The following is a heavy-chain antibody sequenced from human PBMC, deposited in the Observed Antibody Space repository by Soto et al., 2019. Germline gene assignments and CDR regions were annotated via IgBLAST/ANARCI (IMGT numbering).Heavy chain of an antibody. Sequence: ASVKVSCKASGYTFTGYYVHWVRQAPGQGLEWMGWINPNSGDTYLAQRFQGRVTMNRDTSIGTAYMELRGLTSDDTTEYYCAKGGAIVAAGTRVYLYNAMDVWGQGTTVTVSS. CDR2: INPNSGDT. D-gene: IGHD1-26*01. J-gene: IGHJ6*02. CDR3: AKGGAIVAAGTRVYLYNAMDV. V-gene: IGHV1-2*02. CDR1: GYTFTGYY.